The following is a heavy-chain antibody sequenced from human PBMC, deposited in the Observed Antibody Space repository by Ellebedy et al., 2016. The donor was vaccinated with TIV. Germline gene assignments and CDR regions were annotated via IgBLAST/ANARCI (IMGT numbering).Heavy chain of an antibody. D-gene: IGHD2-21*01. CDR1: GFTFNNSW. CDR3: TTEVGCGGDCYPVDS. V-gene: IGHV3-15*07. J-gene: IGHJ4*02. Sequence: GGSLRLSXVTSGFTFNNSWMNWVRQAPGKGLEWVGRIISKNDGGTTDYAAPVKGRFTISRDDSKNTLYLQMNSLKTEDTAVYYCTTEVGCGGDCYPVDSWGQGTLVTVSS. CDR2: IISKNDGGTT.